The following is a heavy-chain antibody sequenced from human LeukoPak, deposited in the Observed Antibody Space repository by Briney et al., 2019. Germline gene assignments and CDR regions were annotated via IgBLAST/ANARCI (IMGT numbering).Heavy chain of an antibody. Sequence: SVKVSCKASGGTFSSYAISWVRQAPGQGLEWMGRIIPILGIANYAQKFQGRVTITADKSTSTAYMELSSLRSEDTAVYYCARAPNYDFWSRLGWFDPWGQGTLVTVSS. J-gene: IGHJ5*02. D-gene: IGHD3-3*01. CDR3: ARAPNYDFWSRLGWFDP. CDR1: GGTFSSYA. V-gene: IGHV1-69*04. CDR2: IIPILGIA.